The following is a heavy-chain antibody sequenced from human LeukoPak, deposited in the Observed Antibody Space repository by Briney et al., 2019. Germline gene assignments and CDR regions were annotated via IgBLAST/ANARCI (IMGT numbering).Heavy chain of an antibody. D-gene: IGHD3-16*02. V-gene: IGHV4-39*07. J-gene: IGHJ4*02. CDR1: GGSTSSSSYY. Sequence: SETLSLTCTVSGGSTSSSSYYWGWIRQPPGKGLEWIGSIYYSGSTYYNPSLKSRVTISVDTSKNQFSLKLSSVTAADTAVYYCARGGPYYDYVWGSYRNYFDYWGQGTLVTVSS. CDR3: ARGGPYYDYVWGSYRNYFDY. CDR2: IYYSGST.